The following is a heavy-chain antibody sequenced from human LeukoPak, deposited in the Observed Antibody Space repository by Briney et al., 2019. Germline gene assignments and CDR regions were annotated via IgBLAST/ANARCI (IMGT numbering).Heavy chain of an antibody. D-gene: IGHD3-3*01. CDR1: GFTFSSYS. V-gene: IGHV3-48*01. CDR2: IGTSSNTR. Sequence: GGSLRLCCAASGFTFSSYSMNWVRQAPGKGLEWVSHIGTSSNTRYYADSVKGRFTISRGNAKNSLYLQMNSLRAEDTAVYYCASLPSSLFRVVIFSDYWGLGTLVTVSS. J-gene: IGHJ4*02. CDR3: ASLPSSLFRVVIFSDY.